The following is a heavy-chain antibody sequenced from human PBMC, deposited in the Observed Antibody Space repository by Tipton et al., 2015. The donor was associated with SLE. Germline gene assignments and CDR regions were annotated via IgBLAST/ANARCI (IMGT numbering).Heavy chain of an antibody. Sequence: QSGAEVKKPGASVKVSCKASGYTFTNYYMHWVRQAPGQGLEWVGIINRSDNSTSYAQKFQGRITVTRDTSTSTVYLDLSRLRSEDTAVYYCAISAFDYWGQGTLVTVSS. CDR1: GYTFTNYY. CDR3: AISAFDY. D-gene: IGHD3-3*02. CDR2: INRSDNST. V-gene: IGHV1-46*01. J-gene: IGHJ4*02.